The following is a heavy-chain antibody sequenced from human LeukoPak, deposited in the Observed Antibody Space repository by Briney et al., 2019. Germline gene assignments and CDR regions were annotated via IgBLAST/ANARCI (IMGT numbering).Heavy chain of an antibody. CDR1: GYTFTGYY. V-gene: IGHV1-2*02. CDR2: INPNSGGT. CDR3: ATRGSYDFWSGPISAHAFDI. Sequence: ASVKVSCKASGYTFTGYYMHWVRQAPGQGLEWMGWINPNSGGTNYAQKFQGRVTMTRDTSISTAYMELSSLRSEDTAVYYCATRGSYDFWSGPISAHAFDIWGQGTMVTVSS. J-gene: IGHJ3*02. D-gene: IGHD3-3*01.